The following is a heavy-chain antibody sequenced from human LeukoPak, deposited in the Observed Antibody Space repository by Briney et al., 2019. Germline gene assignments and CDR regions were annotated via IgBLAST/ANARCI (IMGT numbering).Heavy chain of an antibody. CDR1: GFTFSGYW. V-gene: IGHV3-7*01. CDR2: INLDGSVI. J-gene: IGHJ4*02. Sequence: GGSLRLSRAASGFTFSGYWMSWVRQAPGKGLEWVANINLDGSVIHYVDSAKGRFTISIDNAKNSLYLQMNYLRAEDAALYYCATSDDSSGSDWGQGTLVTVSS. D-gene: IGHD3-22*01. CDR3: ATSDDSSGSD.